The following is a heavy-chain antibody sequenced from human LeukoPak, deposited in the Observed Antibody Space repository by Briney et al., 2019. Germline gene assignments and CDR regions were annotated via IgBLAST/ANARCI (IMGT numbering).Heavy chain of an antibody. D-gene: IGHD3-10*01. J-gene: IGHJ5*02. CDR2: IYYSGST. V-gene: IGHV4-31*03. CDR3: ARVAGATMVRGVIRWFDP. Sequence: SETLSLTCTVSGGSISSGGYYWSWIRQHPGKGLEWIGYIYYSGSTYYNPSLKSRVTISVDTSKNQFSLKLSSVTAADTAVYYCARVAGATMVRGVIRWFDPWAREPWSPSPQ. CDR1: GGSISSGGYY.